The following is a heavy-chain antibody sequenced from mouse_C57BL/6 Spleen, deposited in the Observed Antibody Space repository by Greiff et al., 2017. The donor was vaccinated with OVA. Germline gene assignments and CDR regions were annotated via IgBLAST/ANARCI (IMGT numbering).Heavy chain of an antibody. J-gene: IGHJ4*01. V-gene: IGHV1-80*01. Sequence: QVQLQQSGAELVKPGASVKISCKASGYAFSSYWMNWVKQRPGKGLEWIGQIYPGDGDTNYNGTFKGKATLTADKSSSTAYMQRSSLTSEDSAVYFCARGGVFRVTAMDYWGQGTSVTVSS. CDR3: ARGGVFRVTAMDY. CDR1: GYAFSSYW. D-gene: IGHD2-2*01. CDR2: IYPGDGDT.